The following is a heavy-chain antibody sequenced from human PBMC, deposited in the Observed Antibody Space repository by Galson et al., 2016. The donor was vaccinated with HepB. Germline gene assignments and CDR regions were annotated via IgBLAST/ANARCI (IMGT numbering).Heavy chain of an antibody. J-gene: IGHJ5*02. CDR3: ARALGWFDP. D-gene: IGHD7-27*01. V-gene: IGHV1-18*01. CDR1: GYNFSSYG. Sequence: SVKVSCKGSGYNFSSYGITWVRQAPGQGLEWMGWISAYNGNRNYAQKFQGRVIMTTDTSTSTAYMELRSLRYDDTAVYYCARALGWFDPWGQGALVTVSS. CDR2: ISAYNGNR.